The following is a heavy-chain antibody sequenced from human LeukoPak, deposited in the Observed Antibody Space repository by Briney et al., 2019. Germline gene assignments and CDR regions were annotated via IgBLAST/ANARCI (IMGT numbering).Heavy chain of an antibody. CDR3: ANCYDSERWEGIVDY. J-gene: IGHJ4*02. V-gene: IGHV4-38-2*01. D-gene: IGHD5-12*01. Sequence: SETLSLTCAVSGYSISSGYYWGWIRQPPGKGLEWIGSIYHSGSTYYNPSLKSRVTISVATSKNKFSLKLSFVPAANRAVNSCANCYDSERWEGIVDYWGQETLVTVSS. CDR2: IYHSGST. CDR1: GYSISSGYY.